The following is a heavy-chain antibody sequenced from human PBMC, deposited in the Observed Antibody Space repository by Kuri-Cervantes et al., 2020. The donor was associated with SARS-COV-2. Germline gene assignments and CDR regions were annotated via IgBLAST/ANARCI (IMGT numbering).Heavy chain of an antibody. CDR3: ARSGEDYPFDY. Sequence: SCAVSCGSISSSNWWSWVRQPPGKGLEWFGEIYHSGSTNYNPSLKSRVTISVDKSKNQFSLKLSSVTAADTAVYYCARSGEDYPFDYWGQGTLVTVSS. D-gene: IGHD3-10*01. CDR1: CGSISSSNW. J-gene: IGHJ4*02. V-gene: IGHV4-4*02. CDR2: IYHSGST.